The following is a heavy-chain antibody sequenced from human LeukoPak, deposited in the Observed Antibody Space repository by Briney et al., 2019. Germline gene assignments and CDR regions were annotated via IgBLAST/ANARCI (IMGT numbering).Heavy chain of an antibody. CDR2: IYYSGST. D-gene: IGHD2-15*01. CDR1: GGSMSSYY. Sequence: PSETLPLTCTVSGGSMSSYYWSWIRQPPGKGLEWIGYIYYSGSTSYNPSLKSRVTISVDTSKNQFSLKLSSVTAADTAVYYCARGRGYCSGVSCPPGHWGQGALVTVSS. V-gene: IGHV4-59*01. J-gene: IGHJ4*02. CDR3: ARGRGYCSGVSCPPGH.